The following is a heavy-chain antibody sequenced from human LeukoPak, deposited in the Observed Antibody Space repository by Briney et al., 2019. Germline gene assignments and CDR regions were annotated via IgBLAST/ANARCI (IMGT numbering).Heavy chain of an antibody. CDR3: ARDGYYYDSSGYYYGDYFDY. V-gene: IGHV4-4*07. CDR1: GGYIGSYY. J-gene: IGHJ4*02. CDR2: IYTSGST. Sequence: PSETLSLTCTVSGGYIGSYYWSWIRQPAGKGLEWIGRIYTSGSTNYNPSLKSRVTMSVDTSKNQFSLKLSSVTAADTAVYYCARDGYYYDSSGYYYGDYFDYWGQGTLVTVSS. D-gene: IGHD3-22*01.